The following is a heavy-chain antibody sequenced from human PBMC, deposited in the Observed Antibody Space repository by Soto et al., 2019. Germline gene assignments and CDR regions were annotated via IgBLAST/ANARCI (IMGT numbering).Heavy chain of an antibody. CDR1: GYTFTAYW. Sequence: GESLKISCKGSGYTFTAYWIGWVRQMPGKGLELMVIIYTGDSDTRYSPSFQGQVTISADKSIGTAYLQWSSLKASDTAMFYCARGGYSGHFQDPFDXWGPGTMVTGS. CDR3: ARGGYSGHFQDPFDX. J-gene: IGHJ3*02. V-gene: IGHV5-51*01. D-gene: IGHD4-4*01. CDR2: IYTGDSDT.